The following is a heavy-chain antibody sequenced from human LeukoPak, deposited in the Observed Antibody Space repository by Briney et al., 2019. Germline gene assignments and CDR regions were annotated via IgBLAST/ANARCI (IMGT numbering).Heavy chain of an antibody. Sequence: PSETLSLTCTVSGGSISGYFWSWIRQPPGMGLEWIRYISYSGSANYNPSIKSRVTMSVDTSRNQFSLKLTSVTAADTAVYFCARRNYGDYNHYFDYWGQGTLVTVSS. CDR1: GGSISGYF. J-gene: IGHJ4*02. V-gene: IGHV4-59*08. CDR3: ARRNYGDYNHYFDY. CDR2: ISYSGSA. D-gene: IGHD4-17*01.